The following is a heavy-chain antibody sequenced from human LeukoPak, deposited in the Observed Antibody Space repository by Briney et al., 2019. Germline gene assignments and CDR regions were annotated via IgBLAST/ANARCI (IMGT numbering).Heavy chain of an antibody. J-gene: IGHJ3*01. D-gene: IGHD7-27*01. CDR1: GFTFSSYG. CDR2: IWYDGSNK. V-gene: IGHV3-33*06. CDR3: AKDLLSGELGN. Sequence: PGGSLRLSCAASGFTFSSYGMHWVRQAPGKGLEWAAVIWYDGSNKYYADSVKGRFTISRDNSKNTLYLQMNSLRAEDTAVYYCAKDLLSGELGNWGQGTMVTVSS.